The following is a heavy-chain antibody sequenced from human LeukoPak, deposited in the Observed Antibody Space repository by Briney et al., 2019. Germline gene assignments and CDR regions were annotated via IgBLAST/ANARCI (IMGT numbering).Heavy chain of an antibody. CDR1: GFTFSSYG. J-gene: IGHJ4*02. CDR3: AKVRFRITMIVVADY. D-gene: IGHD3-22*01. V-gene: IGHV3-23*01. Sequence: GGTLRLSCAASGFTFSSYGMSWVRQAPGKGLEWVSAISGSGGSTYYADSVKGRFTISRDNSKNTLYLQMNSLRAEDTAVYYCAKVRFRITMIVVADYWGQGTLVTVSS. CDR2: ISGSGGST.